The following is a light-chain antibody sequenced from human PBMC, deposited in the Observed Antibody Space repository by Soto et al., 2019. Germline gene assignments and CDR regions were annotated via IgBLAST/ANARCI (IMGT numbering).Light chain of an antibody. CDR2: DAS. J-gene: IGKJ5*01. V-gene: IGKV1-33*01. Sequence: DIQMTQSPSSLSASVGDRVTSTCQASQDIKKNVNWYQQKPGKVPKVLIYDASTLETGVPSRFSGSGSETEFTLTISSLQSEDIATYFCQQFHDLPITFGQGTRLEIK. CDR3: QQFHDLPIT. CDR1: QDIKKN.